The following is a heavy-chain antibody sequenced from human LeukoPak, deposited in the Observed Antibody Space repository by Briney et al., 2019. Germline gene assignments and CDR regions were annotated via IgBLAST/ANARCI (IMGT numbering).Heavy chain of an antibody. V-gene: IGHV4-39*01. CDR2: AYYSGST. Sequence: SETLSLTCTVSGGSISSSSYYWGWIRQPPGKGLEWLGSAYYSGSTSQTPSRKSRVTISVDTSKNQFSLKLSSVTAADTAVYYCARHMEVLNWFDPWGQGTLVTVSS. J-gene: IGHJ5*02. CDR1: GGSISSSSYY. CDR3: ARHMEVLNWFDP. D-gene: IGHD1-1*01.